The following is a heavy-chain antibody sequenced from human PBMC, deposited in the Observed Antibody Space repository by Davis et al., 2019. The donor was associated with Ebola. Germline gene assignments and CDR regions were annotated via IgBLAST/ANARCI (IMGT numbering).Heavy chain of an antibody. Sequence: PGGSLRLSCAASGFNFRSYGMHWVRQAPGKGLEWVAVISYDGSNKYYADSVKGRFTISRDNSKNTLYLQMNSLRAEDTAVYYCAKGLDTAMVTEDYWGQGTLVTVSS. CDR3: AKGLDTAMVTEDY. V-gene: IGHV3-30*18. D-gene: IGHD5-18*01. CDR2: ISYDGSNK. J-gene: IGHJ4*02. CDR1: GFNFRSYG.